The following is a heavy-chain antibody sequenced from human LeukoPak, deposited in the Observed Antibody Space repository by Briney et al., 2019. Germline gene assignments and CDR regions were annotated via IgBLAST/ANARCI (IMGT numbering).Heavy chain of an antibody. D-gene: IGHD2-2*02. CDR1: GGSFSGYY. Sequence: SETLSLTCAVYGGSFSGYYWSWIRQPPGKGLEWIGEINHSGSTNYNPSLKGRVTISVDTSKNQFSLKLSSVTAADTAVYYCARAHRYCSSASCYSDWFDPWGQGTLVTVSS. CDR3: ARAHRYCSSASCYSDWFDP. V-gene: IGHV4-34*01. J-gene: IGHJ5*02. CDR2: INHSGST.